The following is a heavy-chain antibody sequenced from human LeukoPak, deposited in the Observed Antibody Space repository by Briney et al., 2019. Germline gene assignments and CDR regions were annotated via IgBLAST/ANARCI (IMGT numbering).Heavy chain of an antibody. CDR3: ARVSGVRGSGIDY. J-gene: IGHJ4*02. CDR1: GVSISSYY. Sequence: SETLSLTCTVSGVSISSYYWSWIRQPPGKGLEWIGYIYYSGSTNYNPSLKSRITISVDTSKNQFSLKLSSVTAADTAVYYCARVSGVRGSGIDYWGQGTLVTVSS. CDR2: IYYSGST. V-gene: IGHV4-59*01. D-gene: IGHD3-10*01.